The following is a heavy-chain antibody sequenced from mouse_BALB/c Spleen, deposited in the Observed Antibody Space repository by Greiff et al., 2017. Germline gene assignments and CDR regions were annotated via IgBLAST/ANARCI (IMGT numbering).Heavy chain of an antibody. CDR3: ARVDGYYYYFDY. Sequence: EVQRVESGGGLVQPGGSLRLSCATSGFTFTDYYMSWVRQPPGKALEWLGFIRNKANGYTTEYSASVKGRFTISRDNSQSILYLQMNTLRAEDSATYYCARVDGYYYYFDYWGQGTTLTVSS. V-gene: IGHV7-3*02. J-gene: IGHJ2*01. CDR2: IRNKANGYTT. D-gene: IGHD2-3*01. CDR1: GFTFTDYY.